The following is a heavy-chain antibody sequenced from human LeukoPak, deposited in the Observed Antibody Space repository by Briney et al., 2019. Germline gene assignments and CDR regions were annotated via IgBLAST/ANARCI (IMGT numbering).Heavy chain of an antibody. D-gene: IGHD3-22*01. Sequence: SETLSLTCTVSGGSISSSSYYRGWIRQPPGTGLEWIGSIYYSGSTNYNPSLKSRVTISVDTSKNQFSLKLSSVTAADTAVYYCARADSSLFPFDYWGQGTLVTVSS. CDR2: IYYSGST. J-gene: IGHJ4*02. CDR3: ARADSSLFPFDY. CDR1: GGSISSSSYY. V-gene: IGHV4-39*07.